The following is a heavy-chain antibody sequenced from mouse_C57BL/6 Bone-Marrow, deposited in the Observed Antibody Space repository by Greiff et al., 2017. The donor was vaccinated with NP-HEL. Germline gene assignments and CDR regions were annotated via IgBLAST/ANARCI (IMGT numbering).Heavy chain of an antibody. CDR3: ARKDDGYPYAMDY. V-gene: IGHV1-72*01. CDR2: IDPNSGGT. CDR1: GYTFTSYW. Sequence: QVQLKQPGAELVKPGASVKLSCKASGYTFTSYWMHWVKQRPGRGLEWIGRIDPNSGGTKYNEKFKSKATLTVDKPSSTAYMQLSSLTSEDSAVYYCARKDDGYPYAMDYWGQGTSVTVSS. J-gene: IGHJ4*01. D-gene: IGHD2-3*01.